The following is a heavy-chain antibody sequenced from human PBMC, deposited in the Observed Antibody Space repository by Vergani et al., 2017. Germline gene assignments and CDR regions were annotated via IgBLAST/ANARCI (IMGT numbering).Heavy chain of an antibody. CDR2: ISTYNGNT. CDR1: GYTFTSYG. Sequence: QVQLVQSGAEVKKPGASVKVSCKASGYTFTSYGFSWVRQAPGQGLEWMGWISTYNGNTNYAQKLQGRVTMTTDTSTSTAYMELRSLRSDDTAVYYCAGGVWFGESFGAFDIWGQGTMVTVSS. V-gene: IGHV1-18*01. J-gene: IGHJ3*02. CDR3: AGGVWFGESFGAFDI. D-gene: IGHD3-10*01.